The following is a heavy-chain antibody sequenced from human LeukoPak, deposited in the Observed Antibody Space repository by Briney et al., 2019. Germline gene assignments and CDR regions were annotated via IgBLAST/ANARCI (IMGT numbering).Heavy chain of an antibody. D-gene: IGHD6-13*01. CDR1: GYTFTGYY. V-gene: IGHV1-2*02. Sequence: ASVKVSYKASGYTFTGYYMHWVRQAPGQGLEWMGWINPNSGGTNYAQKFQGRVTMTRDTSISTAYMELSRLRSDDTAVYYCARADYSSSWYYYYYYMDVWGKGTTVTVSS. CDR3: ARADYSSSWYYYYYYMDV. J-gene: IGHJ6*03. CDR2: INPNSGGT.